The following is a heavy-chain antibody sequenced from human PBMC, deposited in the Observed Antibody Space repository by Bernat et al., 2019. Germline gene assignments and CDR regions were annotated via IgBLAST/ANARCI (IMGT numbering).Heavy chain of an antibody. V-gene: IGHV3-48*01. CDR1: GFSFSTSD. CDR2: ISGSSTTI. J-gene: IGHJ4*02. CDR3: ARDGKLRSNYGDDFDY. Sequence: EVQLVESGGGLVQPGGSLRLSCAASGFSFSTSDMHWVRQAPGKRLEWVSFISGSSTTIYYADSVKGRFIISRDNGENSLYLQLSSLRVEDTAVYYCARDGKLRSNYGDDFDYWGQGTLVTVSS. D-gene: IGHD2-21*02.